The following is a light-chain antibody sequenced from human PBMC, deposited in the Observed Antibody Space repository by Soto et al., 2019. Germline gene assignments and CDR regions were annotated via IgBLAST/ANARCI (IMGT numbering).Light chain of an antibody. Sequence: DIQMTQSPSTLSASVGDIVTITCRASQRISSWLPWYQQKPGKAPKLLIYKASSLESGVPSRFSGSGSGTEFTLTISSLQPDDFATYYCQQYDNYPFTFGPGTKVHI. CDR1: QRISSW. V-gene: IGKV1-5*03. CDR3: QQYDNYPFT. CDR2: KAS. J-gene: IGKJ3*01.